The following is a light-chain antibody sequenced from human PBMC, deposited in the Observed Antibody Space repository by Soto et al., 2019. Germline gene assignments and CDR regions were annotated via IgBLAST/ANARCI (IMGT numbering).Light chain of an antibody. CDR2: DAS. J-gene: IGKJ2*01. Sequence: EIVLTQPPATLSLSPGERATLSCRASQSVSSYLAWYQQKPGQAPRLLIYDASNRATGIPARFSGSGSGTDFTLTISSLEPEDVAVYYCQQRSNWLYTFGQGTKLEIK. CDR1: QSVSSY. V-gene: IGKV3-11*01. CDR3: QQRSNWLYT.